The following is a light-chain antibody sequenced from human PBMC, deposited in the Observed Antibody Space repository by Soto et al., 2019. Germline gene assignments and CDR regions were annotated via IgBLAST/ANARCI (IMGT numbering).Light chain of an antibody. CDR1: SSDVGSYNL. CDR2: EGS. V-gene: IGLV2-23*03. CDR3: CSYACSSTFEV. Sequence: QSALTQPASVSGSPGQSITISCTGTSSDVGSYNLVSWYQHHPGKAPKLMIYEGSKRPSGVSNRFSGSKSGNTASLTLSGLQAEDEADYYCCSYACSSTFEVFGTGTKLTVL. J-gene: IGLJ1*01.